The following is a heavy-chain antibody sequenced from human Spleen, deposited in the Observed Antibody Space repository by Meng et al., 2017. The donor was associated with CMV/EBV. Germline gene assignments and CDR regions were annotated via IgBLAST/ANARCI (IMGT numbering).Heavy chain of an antibody. CDR3: ARATLRYYFDY. V-gene: IGHV4-4*02. CDR1: GGSSSSRNW. Sequence: CAVCGGSSSSRNWWSWVRQRPGKGLEWIGEIYNSGSTNYNPSLKSRVTISVDKSKNQCSLKLSSVTAADTAVYYCARATLRYYFDYWGQGTLVTVSS. J-gene: IGHJ4*02. CDR2: IYNSGST.